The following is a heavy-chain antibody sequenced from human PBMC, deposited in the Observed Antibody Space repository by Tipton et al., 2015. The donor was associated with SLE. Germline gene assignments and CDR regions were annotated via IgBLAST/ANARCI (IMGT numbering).Heavy chain of an antibody. Sequence: TLSLTCTVSGGSISRSSHYWGWIRQPPGKGLEWIGSIYYSGTTYYNPSPKSRVTISVDTSKNQFSLRLSSVTAADTAVYYCARLLTIFGVVNWGQGTLVTVSS. CDR3: ARLLTIFGVVN. D-gene: IGHD3-3*01. V-gene: IGHV4-39*07. CDR1: GGSISRSSHY. J-gene: IGHJ4*02. CDR2: IYYSGTT.